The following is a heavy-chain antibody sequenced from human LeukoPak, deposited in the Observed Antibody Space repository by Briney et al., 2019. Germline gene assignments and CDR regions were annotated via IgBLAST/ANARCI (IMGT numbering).Heavy chain of an antibody. CDR2: IYSGGST. D-gene: IGHD2-15*01. CDR1: GFTVSSNY. V-gene: IGHV3-53*01. Sequence: GGSLRLSCAASGFTVSSNYMSWVRQAPGKGLEWVSVIYSGGSTYYADSVKGRFTISRDNSKNTLYLQMNSLRAEDTAVYYCARDSYCSGGSCYGKVYYMDVWGKGTTVTVSS. CDR3: ARDSYCSGGSCYGKVYYMDV. J-gene: IGHJ6*03.